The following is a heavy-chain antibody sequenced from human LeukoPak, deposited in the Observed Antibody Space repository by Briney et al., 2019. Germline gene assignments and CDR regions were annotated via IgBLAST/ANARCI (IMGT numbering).Heavy chain of an antibody. D-gene: IGHD5-18*01. CDR1: GFTFSSYG. CDR3: AKDRYSYGSYFYYMDV. CDR2: ISYDGSNK. V-gene: IGHV3-30*18. J-gene: IGHJ6*03. Sequence: GGSLRLSCAASGFTFSSYGMHWVRQAPGKGLEWVAVISYDGSNKYYADSVKGRFTISRDNSKNTLYLQMNSLRAEDTAVYYCAKDRYSYGSYFYYMDVWGKGTTVTVSS.